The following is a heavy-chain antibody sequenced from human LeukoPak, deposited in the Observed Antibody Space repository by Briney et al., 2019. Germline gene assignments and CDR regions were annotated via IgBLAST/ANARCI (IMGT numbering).Heavy chain of an antibody. CDR1: GGSISNGDYY. V-gene: IGHV4-30-4*01. CDR3: AEYGDYPFDY. J-gene: IGHJ4*02. CDR2: IYYSGSA. Sequence: SQTLSLTCTVSGGSISNGDYYWSWIRQPPGKGLEWIGYIYYSGSAYYNPSLQSRVTISVDTSKNQFSLKLSSVTAADTAVYYCAEYGDYPFDYWGQGTLVTVSS. D-gene: IGHD4-17*01.